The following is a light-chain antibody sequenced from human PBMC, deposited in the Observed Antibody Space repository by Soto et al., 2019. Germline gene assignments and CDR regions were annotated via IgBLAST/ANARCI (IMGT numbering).Light chain of an antibody. CDR2: QVY. V-gene: IGLV2-8*02. CDR3: SSFSGTNTVV. J-gene: IGLJ2*01. CDR1: SSDVGGYNY. Sequence: QSALTQPPSASRSPGQSVTISCTGTSSDVGGYNYVCWYQQYPGKAPKLIISQVYKRPSGVPDRFSGSKSGNTASLTVSGLQAEDEADYYCSSFSGTNTVVFGGGTKLTVL.